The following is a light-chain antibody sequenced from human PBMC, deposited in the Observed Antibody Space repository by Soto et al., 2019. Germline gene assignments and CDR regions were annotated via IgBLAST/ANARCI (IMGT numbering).Light chain of an antibody. CDR3: QEFGSSRT. Sequence: EIELTQSPGTLSLSPGERATLSCRASQSVRSSYLAWYQQKPGQAPRLLIYGASSRATGIPDRFSGSGSGTDFTLTISRLEPEDFAVYYCQEFGSSRTFGQGTKVEIK. CDR1: QSVRSSY. V-gene: IGKV3-20*01. CDR2: GAS. J-gene: IGKJ1*01.